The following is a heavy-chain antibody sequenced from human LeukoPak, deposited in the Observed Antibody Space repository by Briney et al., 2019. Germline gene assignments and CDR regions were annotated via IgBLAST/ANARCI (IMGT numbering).Heavy chain of an antibody. CDR3: AKDQNGYGLPYYFDY. CDR1: GFTFSGSA. CDR2: IRSTANGYAT. V-gene: IGHV3-73*01. J-gene: IGHJ4*02. Sequence: GGSLRLSCAASGFTFSGSALHWVRQASGKGLEWVGRIRSTANGYATAYAASVKGRFTISRDNSKNTPYLQMNSLRAEDTAVYYCAKDQNGYGLPYYFDYWGQGTLVTVSS. D-gene: IGHD5-18*01.